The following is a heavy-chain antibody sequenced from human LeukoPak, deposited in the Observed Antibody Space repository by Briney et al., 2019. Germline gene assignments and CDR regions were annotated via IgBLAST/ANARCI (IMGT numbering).Heavy chain of an antibody. D-gene: IGHD1-26*01. V-gene: IGHV4-39*01. CDR2: IYYSGST. Sequence: SETLSLTCTVSGGSISSSSYYWGWIRQPPGKGLEWIGNIYYSGSTYYNPSLKSRLTISVDTSKNQFSLKLSSVTAADTAVYYCARQMGDPIYYYYGMDVWGQGTTVTVSS. CDR3: ARQMGDPIYYYYGMDV. J-gene: IGHJ6*02. CDR1: GGSISSSSYY.